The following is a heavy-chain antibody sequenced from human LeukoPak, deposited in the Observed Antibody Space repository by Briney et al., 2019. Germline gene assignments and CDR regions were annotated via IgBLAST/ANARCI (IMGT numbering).Heavy chain of an antibody. CDR3: ARDGLLWFGSRLYYYYMDV. D-gene: IGHD3-10*01. CDR1: GFTFSNDG. CDR2: ISSSSSYL. Sequence: GGSLRLSCAASGFTFSNDGMSWVRQAPGKGLEGVSSISSSSSYLYYADSVKGRFTVSRDNAKNSLYLQMNSLRAEDTAVYYCARDGLLWFGSRLYYYYMDVWGKGTTVTISS. V-gene: IGHV3-21*01. J-gene: IGHJ6*03.